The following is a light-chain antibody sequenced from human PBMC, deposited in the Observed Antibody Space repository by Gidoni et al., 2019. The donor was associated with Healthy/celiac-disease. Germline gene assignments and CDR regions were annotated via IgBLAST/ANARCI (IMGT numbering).Light chain of an antibody. V-gene: IGKV3-11*01. CDR2: DAS. CDR1: QSVSSY. CDR3: QQGSNWHT. J-gene: IGKJ2*01. Sequence: EIVLTQSPATLSLSPGERATLSCRASQSVSSYLAWYQQKPGQAPRLLIYDASNRATGIPARFSGSGSGTDFTLTISSLEPEDFAVYHCQQGSNWHTFGQGTKLEIK.